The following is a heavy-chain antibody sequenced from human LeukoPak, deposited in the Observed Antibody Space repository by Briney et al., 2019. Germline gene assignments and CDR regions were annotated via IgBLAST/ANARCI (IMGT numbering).Heavy chain of an antibody. V-gene: IGHV4-34*01. CDR1: GGSFSGYY. Sequence: PSETLSLTCAVYGGSFSGYYWKWIRQPPGKGLEWIGEINHSGSTNYNPSLKSRVTISVDRSKNQFSLKLSSVTAADTAVYYCARDCGTSGRCPWGQGTLVTVSS. D-gene: IGHD2-2*01. CDR3: ARDCGTSGRCP. J-gene: IGHJ5*02. CDR2: INHSGST.